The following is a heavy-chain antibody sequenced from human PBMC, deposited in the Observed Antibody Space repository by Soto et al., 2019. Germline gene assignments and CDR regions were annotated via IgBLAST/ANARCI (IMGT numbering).Heavy chain of an antibody. CDR3: AKDVDFHSSSWYVAEYFQH. J-gene: IGHJ1*01. CDR2: ISGSGGST. V-gene: IGHV3-23*01. CDR1: WFTFFSYA. Sequence: PGGSPRLSFAAPWFTFFSYAMSWVRPAPGEGVVWVSAISGSGGSTYYADSVKGRFTISRDNSKNTLYLQMNSLRAEDTAVYYCAKDVDFHSSSWYVAEYFQHWGQGTLVTVSS. D-gene: IGHD6-13*01.